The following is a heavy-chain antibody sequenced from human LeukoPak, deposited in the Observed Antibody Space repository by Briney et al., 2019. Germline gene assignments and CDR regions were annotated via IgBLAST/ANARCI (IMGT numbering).Heavy chain of an antibody. CDR1: GYTFTSYY. CDR2: INVSGGGT. Sequence: VASVKVSCKASGYTFTSYYIHWVRQAPGQGLEWMGVINVSGGGTTYAQRFQGRVTMTRDTSTSTVYMELSSLRSDDTAVYYCARGVYGQDVWGQGTTVTVSS. CDR3: ARGVYGQDV. V-gene: IGHV1-46*01. J-gene: IGHJ6*02.